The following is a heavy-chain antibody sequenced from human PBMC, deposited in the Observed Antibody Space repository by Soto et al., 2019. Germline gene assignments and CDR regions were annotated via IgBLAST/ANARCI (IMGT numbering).Heavy chain of an antibody. V-gene: IGHV3-23*01. Sequence: GGSLRLSCAASGFTFSSYAMSWVRQAPGKGLEWVSAISGSGGSTYYADSVKGRFTISRDNSKNTLYLQMNSLRAEDTAVYYCAKGGGSTVTGDYYYYYYMDVWGKGTTVTVSS. CDR3: AKGGGSTVTGDYYYYYYMDV. CDR2: ISGSGGST. CDR1: GFTFSSYA. D-gene: IGHD4-17*01. J-gene: IGHJ6*03.